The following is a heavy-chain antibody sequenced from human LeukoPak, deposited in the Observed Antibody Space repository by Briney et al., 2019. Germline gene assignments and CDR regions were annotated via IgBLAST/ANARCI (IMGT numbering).Heavy chain of an antibody. D-gene: IGHD1-1*01. Sequence: ASVKVSCKASGYTFTSYGISWVRQAPGQGLEWMGWISAYNGNTNYAQKLQGRVPMTTDTSTSTAYMELRSLRSDDTAVYYCARDLVKLERTNTFDYWGQGTLVTVSS. V-gene: IGHV1-18*01. CDR3: ARDLVKLERTNTFDY. J-gene: IGHJ4*02. CDR2: ISAYNGNT. CDR1: GYTFTSYG.